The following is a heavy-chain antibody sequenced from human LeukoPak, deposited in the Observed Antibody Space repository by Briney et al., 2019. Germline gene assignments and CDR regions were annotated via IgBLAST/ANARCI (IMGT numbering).Heavy chain of an antibody. CDR3: ARDAVN. D-gene: IGHD6-19*01. V-gene: IGHV3-74*01. CDR1: GFTFSYYW. CDR2: IDSDGSST. Sequence: GGSLRLSCAASGFTFSYYWMHWVRQGPGKGLVWVSRIDSDGSSTNYADSVKGRFTTSRDNVKNTLYLQMNSLTAEDTAVYYCARDAVNWGQGTLVTVSS. J-gene: IGHJ4*02.